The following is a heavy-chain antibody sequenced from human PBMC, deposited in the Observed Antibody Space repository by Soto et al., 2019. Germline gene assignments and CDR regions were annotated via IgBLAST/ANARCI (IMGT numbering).Heavy chain of an antibody. CDR2: INTDGRAT. CDR1: VFTFSIHW. J-gene: IGHJ4*02. CDR3: ASSLAWTLDLNY. V-gene: IGHV3-74*01. D-gene: IGHD2-21*01. Sequence: PGGALGLACASSVFTFSIHWMDWVRQAPGKGLVLVSRINTDGRATNYADYAKGRFTVSRDNAKNTLYLQKNSLRAEDTVVYYCASSLAWTLDLNYWGQGTMVTVSS.